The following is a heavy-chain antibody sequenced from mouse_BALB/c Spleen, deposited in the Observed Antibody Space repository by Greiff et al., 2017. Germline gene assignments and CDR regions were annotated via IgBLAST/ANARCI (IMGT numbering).Heavy chain of an antibody. CDR3: ARSTMITTDAMDY. CDR2: IDPANGNT. CDR1: GFNIKDTY. Sequence: VQLKESGAELVKPGASVKLSCTASGFNIKDTYMHWVKQRPEQGLEWIGRIDPANGNTKYDPKFQGKATITADTSSNTAYLQLSSLTSEDTAVYYCARSTMITTDAMDYWGQGTSVTVSS. J-gene: IGHJ4*01. D-gene: IGHD2-4*01. V-gene: IGHV14-3*02.